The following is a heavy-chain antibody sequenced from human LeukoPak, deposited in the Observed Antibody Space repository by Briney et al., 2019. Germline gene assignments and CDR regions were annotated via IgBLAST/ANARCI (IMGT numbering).Heavy chain of an antibody. V-gene: IGHV3-21*01. CDR2: ISSSSSYI. Sequence: GGSLRLSCAASGFTFSSYSMNWVRQAPGKGLEWVSSISSSSSYIYYADSVKGRFTISRDNAKNSLYLQMNSLRAEDTAVYYCASEFLLRGSYDYWGQGTLVTVSS. CDR3: ASEFLLRGSYDY. J-gene: IGHJ4*02. CDR1: GFTFSSYS. D-gene: IGHD3-10*01.